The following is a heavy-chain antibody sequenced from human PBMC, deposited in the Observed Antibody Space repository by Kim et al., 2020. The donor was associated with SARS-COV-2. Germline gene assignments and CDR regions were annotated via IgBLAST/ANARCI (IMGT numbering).Heavy chain of an antibody. Sequence: SVKVSCKASGGTFSSYAISWVRQAPGQGLEWMGRIIPILGIANYAQKFQGRVTITADKSTSTAYMELSSLRSEDTAVYYCARVPTYYDFWSGYYLYWAQGTLVTVSS. J-gene: IGHJ4*02. CDR1: GGTFSSYA. D-gene: IGHD3-3*01. CDR3: ARVPTYYDFWSGYYLY. V-gene: IGHV1-69*04. CDR2: IIPILGIA.